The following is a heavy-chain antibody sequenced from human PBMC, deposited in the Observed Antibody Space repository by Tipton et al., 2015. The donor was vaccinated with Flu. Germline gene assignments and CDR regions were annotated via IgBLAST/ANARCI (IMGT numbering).Heavy chain of an antibody. CDR3: ARERGAGPQNSPAIYYYYYGMDV. CDR1: GGSISSCY. V-gene: IGHV4-4*07. J-gene: IGHJ6*02. CDR2: IYTSGST. D-gene: IGHD4-23*01. Sequence: TLSLTCTVSGGSISSCYWSWIRQPAGKGLEWIGRIYTSGSTNYNPSLKSRVTMSVDTSKNQFSLKLSSVTAADTAVYYYARERGAGPQNSPAIYYYYYGMDVWGQGTTVTVSS.